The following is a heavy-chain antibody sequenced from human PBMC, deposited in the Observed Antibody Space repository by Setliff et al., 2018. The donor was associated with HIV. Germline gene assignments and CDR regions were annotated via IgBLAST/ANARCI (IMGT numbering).Heavy chain of an antibody. CDR1: GYTFTTYS. Sequence: ASVKVSCKTSGYTFTTYSIHWVRQAPGQGLEWMGWINTNSGGTNYAQKFQGRVTMTRDTSISTAYMELSRLRSDDTAVYYCTRARGPPVSGYHYLADYWGQGALVTVSS. J-gene: IGHJ4*02. D-gene: IGHD5-12*01. CDR3: TRARGPPVSGYHYLADY. V-gene: IGHV1-2*02. CDR2: INTNSGGT.